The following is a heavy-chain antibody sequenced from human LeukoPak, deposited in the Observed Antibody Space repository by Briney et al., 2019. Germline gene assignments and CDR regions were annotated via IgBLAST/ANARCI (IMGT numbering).Heavy chain of an antibody. CDR3: ARAPTLVIPAAGTASNYYALDV. D-gene: IGHD6-13*01. V-gene: IGHV4-61*02. J-gene: IGHJ6*02. CDR2: IYTSGST. CDR1: GGSISSGSYY. Sequence: SQTLSLTCTVSGGSISSGSYYWSWIRQPAGKGLEWIGRIYTSGSTNYNPSLKSRVTISVDTSKNQFSLKLSSVTAADTAVYYCARAPTLVIPAAGTASNYYALDVWGQGTTVAVSS.